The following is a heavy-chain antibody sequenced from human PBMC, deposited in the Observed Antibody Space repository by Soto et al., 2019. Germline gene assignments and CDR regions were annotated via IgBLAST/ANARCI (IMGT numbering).Heavy chain of an antibody. D-gene: IGHD3-10*01. CDR3: ARVGGGSGNFDY. V-gene: IGHV3-74*01. J-gene: IGHJ4*02. Sequence: EVQLVESGGGLVQPGGSLRLSCGDSGFTFSNYWMHWVRQAPGEGLVWVSRINGDGSFTRFADSVKGRFTISRDNAKNTLYLQMNSLRADDTAVYYCARVGGGSGNFDYWGQGTLVTVSS. CDR1: GFTFSNYW. CDR2: INGDGSFT.